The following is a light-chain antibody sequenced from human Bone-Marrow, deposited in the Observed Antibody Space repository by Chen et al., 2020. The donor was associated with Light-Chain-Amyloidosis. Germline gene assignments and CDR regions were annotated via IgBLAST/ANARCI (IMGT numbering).Light chain of an antibody. CDR3: QVCDRSSDRPV. V-gene: IGLV3-21*02. CDR1: NIGSTS. CDR2: DDI. Sequence: SYVLTQPSSVSVAPGQTATIACGGNNIGSTSVHWYQQTPGQAPLLVVYDDIDQPSGIPQRLSGSNSGNTATLTISRVEAGDEADYYCQVCDRSSDRPVFGGGTKLTVL. J-gene: IGLJ3*02.